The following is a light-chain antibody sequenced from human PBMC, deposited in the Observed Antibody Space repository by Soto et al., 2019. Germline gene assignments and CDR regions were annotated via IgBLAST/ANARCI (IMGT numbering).Light chain of an antibody. CDR2: QVT. V-gene: IGLV2-14*01. CDR3: TSFSSSTSLSV. Sequence: QSVLTQPASVSGSLGQSITISCTGTTRDIAGYNYISWYQQLPGKAPKLMIYQVTIRPSGISNRFSASKSGNTASLTISGLQAEDGADYYCTSFSSSTSLSVFGTGTKVTVL. J-gene: IGLJ1*01. CDR1: TRDIAGYNY.